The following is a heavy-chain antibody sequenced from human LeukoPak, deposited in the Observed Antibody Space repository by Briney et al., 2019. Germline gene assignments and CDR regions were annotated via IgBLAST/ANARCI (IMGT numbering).Heavy chain of an antibody. V-gene: IGHV1-8*01. D-gene: IGHD3-3*01. J-gene: IGHJ4*02. CDR1: GYTFTSYD. CDR3: ARKGYDFWSGYYDPIYFDY. CDR2: MNPNSGNT. Sequence: GASVKVYCKASGYTFTSYDINWVRQATGQGLEWMGWMNPNSGNTGYAQKFQGRVTMTRNTSISTAYMELSSLRSEDTAVYYCARKGYDFWSGYYDPIYFDYWGQGTLVTVSS.